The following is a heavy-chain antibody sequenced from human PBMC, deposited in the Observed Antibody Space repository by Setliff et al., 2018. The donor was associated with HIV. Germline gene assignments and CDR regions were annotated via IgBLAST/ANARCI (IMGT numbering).Heavy chain of an antibody. V-gene: IGHV1-2*02. Sequence: ASVKVSCKASGYTFTGHYLHWVRQAPGQGLEWMGWIDPNSGDTNYAQKFQGRVTMTRDTSISTAYMELSSLRSEDTAVYYCATESGFRWGQGTLVTVSS. CDR2: IDPNSGDT. D-gene: IGHD3-10*01. CDR1: GYTFTGHY. CDR3: ATESGFR. J-gene: IGHJ4*02.